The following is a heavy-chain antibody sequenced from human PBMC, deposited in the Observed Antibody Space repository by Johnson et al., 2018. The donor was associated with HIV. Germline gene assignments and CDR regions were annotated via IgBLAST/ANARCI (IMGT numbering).Heavy chain of an antibody. J-gene: IGHJ3*01. Sequence: VQVVESGGGLVKPGGSLRLSCAASGFTFSNAWMSWVRQAPGKGLEWVSAVSGSGTGTYYADSVKGRVTISRDNSKSTLFLQMNSLRAEDTAVYYCAKARRAYDSRGYYYAYDAFDLWGQGTMVTVSS. V-gene: IGHV3-23*04. CDR2: VSGSGTGT. CDR3: AKARRAYDSRGYYYAYDAFDL. CDR1: GFTFSNAW. D-gene: IGHD3-22*01.